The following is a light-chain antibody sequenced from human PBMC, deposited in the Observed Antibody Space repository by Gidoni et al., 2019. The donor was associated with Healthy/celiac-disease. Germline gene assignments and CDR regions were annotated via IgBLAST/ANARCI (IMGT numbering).Light chain of an antibody. V-gene: IGKV1-39*01. CDR2: AAS. Sequence: DIQITQSPSSLSASVGDRVTITCRASQSISSYLNWYQQKPGKALKLLIYAASSLQSGVPSRFSGSGSGTDFTLTISSLQPEDFATYYCQQSYSTPQITFXQXTRLEIK. J-gene: IGKJ5*01. CDR1: QSISSY. CDR3: QQSYSTPQIT.